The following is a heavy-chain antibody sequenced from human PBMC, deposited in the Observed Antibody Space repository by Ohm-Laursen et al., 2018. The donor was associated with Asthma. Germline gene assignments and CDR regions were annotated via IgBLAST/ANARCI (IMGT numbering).Heavy chain of an antibody. D-gene: IGHD2-2*01. Sequence: SDTLSLTCAAYGGSFSDYSWNWIRQSPGKGLEWIGEINHSGGTNYHPSLQSRVTISLDTSKNQFSLKLRSVTAADTSVYYCARAQKGRNYAVEFYGMDVWGQGTTVTVSS. CDR2: INHSGGT. CDR3: ARAQKGRNYAVEFYGMDV. V-gene: IGHV4-34*01. J-gene: IGHJ6*02. CDR1: GGSFSDYS.